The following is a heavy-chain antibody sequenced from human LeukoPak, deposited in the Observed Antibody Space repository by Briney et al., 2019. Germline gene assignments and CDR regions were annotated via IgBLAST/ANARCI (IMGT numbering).Heavy chain of an antibody. Sequence: PGGSLRLSCAASGFTFTAAWMSWVRQAPGKGLEWVGRIESKSDGGTTYYAAPVKGRFTISRDDLKNTLYPQMNSLKTEDTAVYFCTLDDVGLAPDYWGQGTLVTVSS. D-gene: IGHD3-16*01. V-gene: IGHV3-15*04. J-gene: IGHJ4*02. CDR2: IESKSDGGTT. CDR3: TLDDVGLAPDY. CDR1: GFTFTAAW.